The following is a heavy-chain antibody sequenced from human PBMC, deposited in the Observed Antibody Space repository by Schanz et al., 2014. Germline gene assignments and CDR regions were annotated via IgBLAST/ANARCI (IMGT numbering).Heavy chain of an antibody. CDR1: GFTFSTYA. CDR2: ISGSGGST. Sequence: VQLVESGGGLVQPGGSLRLSCAASGFTFSTYAMSWVRQAPGKGLEWVSAISGSGGSTYYADSVKGRFTISRDNAKNSLYLQMNSLRAEDTAVYYCAKDPSHGDYDYYFDYWGQGTLVTVSS. V-gene: IGHV3-23*04. J-gene: IGHJ4*02. D-gene: IGHD3-22*01. CDR3: AKDPSHGDYDYYFDY.